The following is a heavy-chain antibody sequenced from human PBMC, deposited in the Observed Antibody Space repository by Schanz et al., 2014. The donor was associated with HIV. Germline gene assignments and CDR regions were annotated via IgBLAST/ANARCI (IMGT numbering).Heavy chain of an antibody. Sequence: QVQLVESGGGVVQPGRSLRLSCAASGFTFSIFGMHWVRQAPGMGLEWVANIKEDGSVINYVDSVKGRFTISRDNSKNTLYLEMNSLRPEDTAVYYCARETSGFSTSWPPRYHYYGMDVWGQGTTVTVSS. CDR1: GFTFSIFG. D-gene: IGHD6-13*01. V-gene: IGHV3-33*01. CDR2: IKEDGSVI. CDR3: ARETSGFSTSWPPRYHYYGMDV. J-gene: IGHJ6*02.